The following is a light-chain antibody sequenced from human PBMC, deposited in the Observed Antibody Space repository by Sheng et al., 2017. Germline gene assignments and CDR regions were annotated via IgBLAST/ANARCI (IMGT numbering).Light chain of an antibody. CDR3: QTWGTGIQV. V-gene: IGLV4-69*01. J-gene: IGLJ2*01. CDR2: VNSDGSH. CDR1: RGHRSFA. Sequence: QPEVTQSASASASLGASVKLTCTLSRGHRSFAVAWHQQQPQKGPRYLMKVNSDGSHSKGDEISDRFSGSASGADRHLTISSLQSEDEAVYYCQTWGTGIQVFGGGTKLTVL.